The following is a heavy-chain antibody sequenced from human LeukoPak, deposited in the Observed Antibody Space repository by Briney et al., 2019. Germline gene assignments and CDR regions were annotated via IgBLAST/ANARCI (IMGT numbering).Heavy chain of an antibody. V-gene: IGHV3-30*02. CDR3: ARDYRDYGSDY. J-gene: IGHJ4*02. CDR2: IRSDGNKK. Sequence: GGSLRLSCAASGFTFSRYDMHWVRQAPGKGLEWVAFIRSDGNKKYYADSVKGRFTISRDNPKNTVYLQMNSLRADDSAVYYCARDYRDYGSDYWGQGTLVTVSS. CDR1: GFTFSRYD. D-gene: IGHD4-17*01.